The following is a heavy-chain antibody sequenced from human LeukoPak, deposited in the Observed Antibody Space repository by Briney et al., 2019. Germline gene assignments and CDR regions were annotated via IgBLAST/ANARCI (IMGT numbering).Heavy chain of an antibody. J-gene: IGHJ4*02. CDR3: AKDAF. Sequence: PGGSLRLSCAASGFTFSSYGMHWVRQAPGKGLEWVANINQDGSEKYYVDSVKGRFTISRDNAGTSVSLQMNSLRAEDTAVYYCAKDAFWGQGTLVTVSS. CDR2: INQDGSEK. CDR1: GFTFSSYG. V-gene: IGHV3-7*04.